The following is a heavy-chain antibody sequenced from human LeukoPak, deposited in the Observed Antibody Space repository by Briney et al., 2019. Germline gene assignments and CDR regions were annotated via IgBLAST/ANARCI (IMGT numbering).Heavy chain of an antibody. CDR2: INPSGGST. V-gene: IGHV1-46*01. Sequence: ASVKVSCKASGYTFTSYYMHWVRQAPGQGLECMGIINPSGGSTSYAQKFQGRVTMTRDTSTSTVYMKLSIRRSEAAAVYYCARDLRHNWFGPWGQGTLVTVSS. J-gene: IGHJ5*02. CDR1: GYTFTSYY. CDR3: ARDLRHNWFGP.